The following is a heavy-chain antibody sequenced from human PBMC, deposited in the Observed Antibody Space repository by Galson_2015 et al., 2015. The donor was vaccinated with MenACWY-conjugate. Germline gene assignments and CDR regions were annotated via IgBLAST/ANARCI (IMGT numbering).Heavy chain of an antibody. CDR2: IGGSGSNT. Sequence: SLRLSCAASGFTFSNYAMSWVRQAPGKGLEWVSTIGGSGSNTHYADSVKGRFTISRDNSKDTLSLQMNSLRAEDTAVYYCARVRYSTGKYQFDYWGQGTLVAVSP. CDR3: ARVRYSTGKYQFDY. D-gene: IGHD2-2*01. V-gene: IGHV3-23*01. J-gene: IGHJ4*02. CDR1: GFTFSNYA.